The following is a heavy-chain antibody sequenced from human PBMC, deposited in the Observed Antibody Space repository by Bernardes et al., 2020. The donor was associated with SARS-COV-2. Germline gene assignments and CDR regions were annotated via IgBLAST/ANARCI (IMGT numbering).Heavy chain of an antibody. CDR2: ISGSGGST. J-gene: IGHJ4*02. CDR1: GFTFSSYA. Sequence: GGSLRLSCAASGFTFSSYAMSWVRQAPGKGLEWVSAISGSGGSTYYADSVKGRFTISRDNSKNTLYLQMNSLRAEDTAVYYCAKGRYYRGGTSGPFDYWGQGTLVTVSS. CDR3: AKGRYYRGGTSGPFDY. D-gene: IGHD1-1*01. V-gene: IGHV3-23*01.